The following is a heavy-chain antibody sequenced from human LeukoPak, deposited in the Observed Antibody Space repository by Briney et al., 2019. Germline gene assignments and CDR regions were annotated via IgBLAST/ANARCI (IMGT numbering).Heavy chain of an antibody. J-gene: IGHJ5*02. Sequence: PSETLSLTCTVSGGSISSYYWSWIRQPPGKGLEWIGYIYYSGSTNYKPSLKSRVTISVDTSKNQFSLKLSSVTAADTAVYYCARRLPGFLVRGVLNGNWFDPWGQGTLVTVSS. CDR3: ARRLPGFLVRGVLNGNWFDP. V-gene: IGHV4-59*12. CDR1: GGSISSYY. D-gene: IGHD3-10*01. CDR2: IYYSGST.